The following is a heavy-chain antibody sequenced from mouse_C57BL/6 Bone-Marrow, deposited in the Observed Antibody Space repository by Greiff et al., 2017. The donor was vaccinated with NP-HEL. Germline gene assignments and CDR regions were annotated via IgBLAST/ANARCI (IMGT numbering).Heavy chain of an antibody. CDR2: IDPANGNT. J-gene: IGHJ4*01. CDR1: GFTIKNTY. V-gene: IGHV14-3*01. D-gene: IGHD1-1*01. CDR3: ARVYYYGSSYDAMGY. Sequence: VHVKQSVAELVRPGASVKLSCTASGFTIKNTYMHWVKQRPEQGLEWIGRIDPANGNTKYAPKFQGKATITADTSSNTADLQLSSLTSEDTAIYYCARVYYYGSSYDAMGYWGQGTSVTVAS.